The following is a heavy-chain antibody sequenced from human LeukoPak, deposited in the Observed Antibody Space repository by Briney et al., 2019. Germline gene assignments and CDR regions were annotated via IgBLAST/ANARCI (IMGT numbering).Heavy chain of an antibody. V-gene: IGHV3-7*03. CDR1: GFTFSSYW. CDR2: INHNGNVN. CDR3: ARGGGLDV. D-gene: IGHD3-16*01. Sequence: GGSLRLSCAASGFTFSSYWMNWARQAPGKGLEWVASINHNGNVNYFVDSVKGRFTISRDNAKNSLYLQMSNLRAEDTAVYFCARGGGLDVWGQGATVTVSS. J-gene: IGHJ6*02.